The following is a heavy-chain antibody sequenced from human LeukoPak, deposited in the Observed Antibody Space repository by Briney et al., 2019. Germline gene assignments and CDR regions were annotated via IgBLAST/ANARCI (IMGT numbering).Heavy chain of an antibody. J-gene: IGHJ6*03. Sequence: GGSLLLSCAASGFTFSSYWMSWVRQAPGKGLEGVANIKKDGSEKYDVDSVKVRFTISIDNAKNSLYLQMNSLRAEDTAVYYCARECGYSYLNYYYYYYMDVWGKGTTVTVSS. CDR2: IKKDGSEK. CDR3: ARECGYSYLNYYYYYYMDV. V-gene: IGHV3-7*01. D-gene: IGHD5-18*01. CDR1: GFTFSSYW.